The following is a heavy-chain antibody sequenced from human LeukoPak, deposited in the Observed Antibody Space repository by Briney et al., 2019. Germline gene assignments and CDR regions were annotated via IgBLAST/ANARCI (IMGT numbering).Heavy chain of an antibody. CDR2: IYQSGST. V-gene: IGHV4-38-2*01. D-gene: IGHD6-13*01. CDR1: GYSIRSDYY. CDR3: ARNSSWYFDY. J-gene: IGHJ4*02. Sequence: PSETLSLTCAVSGYSIRSDYYWGWIRHSPGKGLEWTGSIYQSGSTHYNPSLKSRVTISIDTSKNQFSLKLSSMTAADTAVYYCARNSSWYFDYWGQGTLVTVSS.